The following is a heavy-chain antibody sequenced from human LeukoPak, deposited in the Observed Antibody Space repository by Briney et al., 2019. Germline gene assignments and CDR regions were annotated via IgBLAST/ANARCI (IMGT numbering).Heavy chain of an antibody. J-gene: IGHJ6*03. D-gene: IGHD5-18*01. V-gene: IGHV4-34*01. Sequence: PSETLSLTCAVYGGSFSDYSWSWIRQPPGKGLNWIGEINHSGCTNHNPSLMSQVILSVATSKHQFSLKVSSVTAADTAVYYCARVGYSYSINDWSRTGLGAYPTKYYYYMDVWGKGTTVTVSS. CDR3: ARVGYSYSINDWSRTGLGAYPTKYYYYMDV. CDR1: GGSFSDYS. CDR2: INHSGCT.